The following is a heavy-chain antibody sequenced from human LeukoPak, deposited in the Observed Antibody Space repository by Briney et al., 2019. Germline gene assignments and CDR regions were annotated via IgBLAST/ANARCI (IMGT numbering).Heavy chain of an antibody. D-gene: IGHD2-21*01. Sequence: ASVKVSCKASGYTFTDYYIHWVRQAPGQGLEWMGWINPNSDYTFYAQKFQGRVTLTRDTSISTVYMELTTLTSNDTALYYCAVAPGDYWGQGTLVSVSA. CDR2: INPNSDYT. J-gene: IGHJ4*02. CDR3: AVAPGDY. V-gene: IGHV1-2*02. CDR1: GYTFTDYY.